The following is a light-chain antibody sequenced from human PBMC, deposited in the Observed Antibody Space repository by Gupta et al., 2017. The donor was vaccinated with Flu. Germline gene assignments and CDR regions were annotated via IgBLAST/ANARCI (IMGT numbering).Light chain of an antibody. J-gene: IGLJ3*02. CDR1: SDTIGSNT. V-gene: IGLV1-44*01. Sequence: RVTITCTGCSDTIGSNTVCWYQQRPGTDPKRLIYSDTERPSEIPDRFSGYKSGTRATSQISGLQAEEEADDYWAEADTSRNCCVFGGGTKLTVL. CDR2: SDT. CDR3: AEADTSRNCCV.